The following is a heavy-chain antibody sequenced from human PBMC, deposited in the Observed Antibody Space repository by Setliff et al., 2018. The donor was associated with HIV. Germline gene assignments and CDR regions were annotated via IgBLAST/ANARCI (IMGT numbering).Heavy chain of an antibody. CDR2: THYSGSS. D-gene: IGHD2-21*02. V-gene: IGHV4-59*11. CDR1: GGFISNHY. CDR3: ARDVGLCGVDCWPYFYFDL. Sequence: SENLSLTCTISGGFISNHYWNWIRQPPGKGLEWIGSTHYSGSSYYSPSLKGRVTISLDTTKNQFSLKLSSMTAADTAVYYCARDVGLCGVDCWPYFYFDLWGRGNLVTVSS. J-gene: IGHJ2*01.